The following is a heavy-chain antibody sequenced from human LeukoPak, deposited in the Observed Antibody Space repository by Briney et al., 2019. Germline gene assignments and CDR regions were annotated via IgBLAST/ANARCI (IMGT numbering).Heavy chain of an antibody. D-gene: IGHD4-23*01. CDR2: IIPILGIA. J-gene: IGHJ3*02. CDR1: GGTFISYV. V-gene: IGHV1-69*04. Sequence: SVTVSFKASGGTFISYVISWVRQAPGQGLEWMGRIIPILGIANYAQKLQGRVTMTTDTSTSTAYMEPRSLRSDDTAVYYCAVVDYGGNLMMKAFDSWGQGTMGTVS. CDR3: AVVDYGGNLMMKAFDS.